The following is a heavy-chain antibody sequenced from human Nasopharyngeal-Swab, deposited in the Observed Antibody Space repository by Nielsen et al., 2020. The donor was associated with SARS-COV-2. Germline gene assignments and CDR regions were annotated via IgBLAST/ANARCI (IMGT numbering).Heavy chain of an antibody. CDR2: MNPNSGNT. Sequence: ASVKVSCKASGYTFTSYDINWVRQATGQGLEWMGWMNPNSGNTGYAQKFQGRVTMTRNTSISTAYMELSSLRSEDTAVYYCARGSEVYAMGQDWFDPWGQGTLVTVSS. CDR3: ARGSEVYAMGQDWFDP. D-gene: IGHD2-8*01. CDR1: GYTFTSYD. J-gene: IGHJ5*02. V-gene: IGHV1-8*01.